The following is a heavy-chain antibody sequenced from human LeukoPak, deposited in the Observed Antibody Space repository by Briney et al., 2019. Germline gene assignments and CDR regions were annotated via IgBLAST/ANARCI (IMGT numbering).Heavy chain of an antibody. CDR2: ISSSGSTI. D-gene: IGHD3-22*01. Sequence: GGSLRLFCAASGFTFSSYEMNWVRQAPGKGLEWVSYISSSGSTIYYADSVKGRFTISRDNAKNSLYLQMNSLRAEDTAVYYCASSRYYDSSGVDYWGQGTLVTVSS. J-gene: IGHJ4*02. V-gene: IGHV3-48*03. CDR1: GFTFSSYE. CDR3: ASSRYYDSSGVDY.